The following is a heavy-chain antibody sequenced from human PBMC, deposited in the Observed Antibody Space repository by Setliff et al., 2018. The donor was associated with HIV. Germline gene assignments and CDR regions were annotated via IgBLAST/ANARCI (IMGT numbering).Heavy chain of an antibody. J-gene: IGHJ4*02. CDR2: IYTGGSP. Sequence: SETLSLTCTVSGGSISSGRYYWSWIRQPAGKGLEWIGHIYTGGSPNYNPSLMSRVTISIDTSKDQLSLKLNSVTAADTAVYYCARVGGFFGEARPPPDYWGQGALVTRLL. V-gene: IGHV4-61*09. CDR1: GGSISSGRYY. CDR3: ARVGGFFGEARPPPDY. D-gene: IGHD3-10*01.